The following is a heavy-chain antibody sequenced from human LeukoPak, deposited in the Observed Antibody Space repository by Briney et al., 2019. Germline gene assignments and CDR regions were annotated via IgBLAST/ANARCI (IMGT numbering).Heavy chain of an antibody. J-gene: IGHJ5*02. D-gene: IGHD3-3*02. CDR3: ARGPRIFGVVILVNWFDP. V-gene: IGHV3-11*01. CDR2: ISSSGSTI. CDR1: GFTFSDYY. Sequence: PGGSLRLSCAASGFTFSDYYMSWIRQAPGKGLEWVSYISSSGSTIYYADSVKGRFTISRDNAKNSLYLQMNSLRAEDTAVYYCARGPRIFGVVILVNWFDPWGQGTLVTVSS.